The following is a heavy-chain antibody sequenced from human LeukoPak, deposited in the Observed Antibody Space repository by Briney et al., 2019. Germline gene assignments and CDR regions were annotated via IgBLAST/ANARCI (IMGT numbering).Heavy chain of an antibody. CDR2: IRSKANSYAT. D-gene: IGHD5-24*01. V-gene: IGHV3-73*01. CDR3: ARSPDGYNSYFDY. J-gene: IGHJ4*02. Sequence: GGSLRLSCAASGFTFSGSAMHWVRQASGKGLEWVGRIRSKANSYATAYAASVKGRFTISRDNAKNSLYLQMNSLRAEDTALYYCARSPDGYNSYFDYWGQGTLVTVSS. CDR1: GFTFSGSA.